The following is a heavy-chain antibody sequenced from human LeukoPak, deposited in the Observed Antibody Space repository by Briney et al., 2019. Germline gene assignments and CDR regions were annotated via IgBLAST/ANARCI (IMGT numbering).Heavy chain of an antibody. Sequence: ASVKVSCKASGYTFTGYYKHWVRQAPGQGLEWMGWINPNSGGTNYAQKFQGRVTMTRDTSISTAYMGLSRLRSDDTAVYYCARVEAQRYYYDSSGIDYWGQGTLVTVSS. CDR3: ARVEAQRYYYDSSGIDY. V-gene: IGHV1-2*02. CDR2: INPNSGGT. CDR1: GYTFTGYY. J-gene: IGHJ4*02. D-gene: IGHD3-22*01.